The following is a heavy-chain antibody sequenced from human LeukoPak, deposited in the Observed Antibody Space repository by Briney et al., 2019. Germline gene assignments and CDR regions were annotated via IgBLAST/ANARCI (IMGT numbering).Heavy chain of an antibody. J-gene: IGHJ6*04. Sequence: SETLSLTCAVYGGSFSGYYWSWIRQPPGKGLEWIGEITHSGSTNYNPSLKSRVTISVDKSKNQFSLKLSSVTAADTAVYYCARVSIAAGSRSSYYGMDVWGKGTTVTVSS. V-gene: IGHV4-34*01. CDR2: ITHSGST. D-gene: IGHD6-13*01. CDR1: GGSFSGYY. CDR3: ARVSIAAGSRSSYYGMDV.